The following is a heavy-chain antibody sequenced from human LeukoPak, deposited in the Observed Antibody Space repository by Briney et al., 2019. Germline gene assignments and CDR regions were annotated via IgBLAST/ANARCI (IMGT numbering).Heavy chain of an antibody. J-gene: IGHJ6*02. Sequence: PGGSLRLSCAASGFTFTNYWMHWVRRGPGTGLVWVSRISAEGSSIAFADSVKGRFTISRDNAKNTVYLQMNTLRVEDTAVYYCARAGGTTFFGMDVWGQGTTVTVSS. D-gene: IGHD2/OR15-2a*01. V-gene: IGHV3-74*03. CDR3: ARAGGTTFFGMDV. CDR1: GFTFTNYW. CDR2: ISAEGSSI.